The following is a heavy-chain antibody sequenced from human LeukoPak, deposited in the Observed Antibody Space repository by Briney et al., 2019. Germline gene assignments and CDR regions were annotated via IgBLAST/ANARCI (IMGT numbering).Heavy chain of an antibody. V-gene: IGHV3-30*03. J-gene: IGHJ4*02. CDR1: GFTFSGFG. D-gene: IGHD2-2*01. CDR3: VRGGSPPTSTWSLDE. Sequence: GGSLRLSCAASGFTFSGFGMHWVRQAPGKGLEWVAVISYNARHEYYRDSVKGRFFISRDNSKNTVSLQMDSLTIEDTAVYYCVRGGSPPTSTWSLDEWGQGTLVSVSS. CDR2: ISYNARHE.